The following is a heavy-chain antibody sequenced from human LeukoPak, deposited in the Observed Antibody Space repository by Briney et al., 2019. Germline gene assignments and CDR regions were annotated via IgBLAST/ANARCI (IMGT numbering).Heavy chain of an antibody. Sequence: SQTLSLTCVVSGDSVSSKNGAWNWIRQSPSRGHERLGRTYYRSKWYNDYAESMEARMTISQDTSKNQYSLHLNSVTPDDTAVYYCARDFGTTGWHTFDYWGQGTLVTVSS. CDR3: ARDFGTTGWHTFDY. CDR1: GDSVSSKNGA. CDR2: TYYRSKWYN. V-gene: IGHV6-1*01. D-gene: IGHD1-14*01. J-gene: IGHJ4*02.